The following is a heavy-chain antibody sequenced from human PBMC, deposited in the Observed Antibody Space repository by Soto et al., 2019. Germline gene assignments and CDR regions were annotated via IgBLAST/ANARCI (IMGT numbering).Heavy chain of an antibody. V-gene: IGHV1-69*13. CDR1: GGTFGSYA. Sequence: SVQVSCQASGGTFGSYAIIWVLEAPGQGLEWMGGIIPIFGTANYAQKFQGRVTITADESTSTAYMELSSLRSEDTAVYYCARGSGPVAPFAYWGQGTLVTVSS. D-gene: IGHD2-15*01. CDR2: IIPIFGTA. J-gene: IGHJ4*02. CDR3: ARGSGPVAPFAY.